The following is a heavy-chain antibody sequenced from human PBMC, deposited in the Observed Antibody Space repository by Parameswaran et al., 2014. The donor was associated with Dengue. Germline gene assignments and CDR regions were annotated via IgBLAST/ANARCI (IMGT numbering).Heavy chain of an antibody. CDR2: IYYSGST. CDR3: ARDGPYYDYIWGSYPPYYMDV. D-gene: IGHD3-16*02. J-gene: IGHJ6*03. Sequence: VRQAPGKGLEWIGYIYYSGSTYYNPSLKSRVTISVDTSKNQFSLKLSSVTAADTAVYYCARDGPYYDYIWGSYPPYYMDVWGQGTTVTVSS. V-gene: IGHV4-31*02.